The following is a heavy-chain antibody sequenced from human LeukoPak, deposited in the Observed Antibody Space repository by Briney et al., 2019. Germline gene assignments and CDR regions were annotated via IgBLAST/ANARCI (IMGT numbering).Heavy chain of an antibody. CDR3: GRGGSSGVDY. J-gene: IGHJ4*02. Sequence: ASVKVSCKASGYTFTSYAMHWVRQAPEQRLEWMGWIRTDNGDTKYSQKFEGRVTLTRDTSASTVYVELKSLRSEDTAVYYCGRGGSSGVDYWGQGTLVTVSS. CDR1: GYTFTSYA. CDR2: IRTDNGDT. V-gene: IGHV1-3*04. D-gene: IGHD2-15*01.